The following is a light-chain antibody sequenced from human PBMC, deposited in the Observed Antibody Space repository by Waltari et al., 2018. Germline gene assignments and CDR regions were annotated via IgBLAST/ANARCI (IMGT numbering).Light chain of an antibody. J-gene: IGKJ4*01. CDR2: AAS. Sequence: DIQMTQSPSSLSASVGDRVTITCRASQSISSYLNWYQQKPGKAPKLLIYAASSLQSGVPSRFSGSGSGTDFTLTISSLQPEDFATYYCQQSYSTPRALTFGGGTKVGIK. CDR3: QQSYSTPRALT. CDR1: QSISSY. V-gene: IGKV1-39*01.